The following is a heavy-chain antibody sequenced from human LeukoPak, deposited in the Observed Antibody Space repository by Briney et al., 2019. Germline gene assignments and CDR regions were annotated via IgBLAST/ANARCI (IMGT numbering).Heavy chain of an antibody. CDR2: INPNSGGT. CDR1: GYTFTGYY. Sequence: ASVKVSCKASGYTFTGYYMHWVRQAPGQGLEWMGWINPNSGGTNYAQKFQGRVTMTRDTSISTAYMELSRLRSDDTAVYYCAREEHHCSSTSCYRSNDYWGQGTLVTVSS. D-gene: IGHD2-2*02. V-gene: IGHV1-2*02. CDR3: AREEHHCSSTSCYRSNDY. J-gene: IGHJ4*02.